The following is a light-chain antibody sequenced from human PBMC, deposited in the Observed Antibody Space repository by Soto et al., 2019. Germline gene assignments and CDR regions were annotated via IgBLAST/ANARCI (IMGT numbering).Light chain of an antibody. CDR2: DAS. V-gene: IGKV1-5*01. CDR3: QQYKSYPLS. Sequence: DILLTQSPSTLSASIGDRITITCRATQTIDMWMGWYQHKTGKAPNLLIYDASSLEGVVPSRFSGSGSGTEFTLTISGLQPDDFAPYYCQQYKSYPLSFGGGTKVEIK. CDR1: QTIDMW. J-gene: IGKJ4*01.